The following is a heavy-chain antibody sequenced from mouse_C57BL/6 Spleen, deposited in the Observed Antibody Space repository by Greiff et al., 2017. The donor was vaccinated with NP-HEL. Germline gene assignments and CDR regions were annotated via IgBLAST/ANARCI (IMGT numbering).Heavy chain of an antibody. J-gene: IGHJ1*03. CDR3: ARGGTTTVVDWYFDV. CDR1: GFTFSSYA. V-gene: IGHV5-4*03. CDR2: ISDGGSYT. D-gene: IGHD1-1*01. Sequence: EVKLVESGGGLVKPGGSLKLSCAASGFTFSSYAMSWVRQTPEKRLEWVATISDGGSYTYYPDNVKGRFTISRDNAKNNLYLQMSHLKSEDTAMYYCARGGTTTVVDWYFDVWGTGTTVTVSS.